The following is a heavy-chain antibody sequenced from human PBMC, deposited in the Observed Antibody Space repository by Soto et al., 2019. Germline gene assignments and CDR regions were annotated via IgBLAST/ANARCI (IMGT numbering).Heavy chain of an antibody. J-gene: IGHJ6*02. CDR1: GYKFTAYY. D-gene: IGHD6-6*01. CDR2: ISAYNGNT. CDR3: ASDSSSSYYYGMDV. V-gene: IGHV1-18*04. Sequence: ASVKVSCKASGYKFTAYYMHWVRQAPGQGLEWMGWISAYNGNTNYAQTLQGRVTMTTDTSTSTAYMELRSLRSDDTAVYYCASDSSSSYYYGMDVWGQGTTVTVSS.